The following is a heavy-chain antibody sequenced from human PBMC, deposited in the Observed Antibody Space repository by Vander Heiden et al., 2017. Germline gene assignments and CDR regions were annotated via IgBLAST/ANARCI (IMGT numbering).Heavy chain of an antibody. CDR1: GFPFSSSW. CDR2: MNSDGSTT. CDR3: ARAGFFRFDY. J-gene: IGHJ4*02. V-gene: IGHV3-74*01. Sequence: EVQLVESGGGLVQPGGSLRLPCVDSGFPFSSSWMHWVRQAPGTGLVWLSRMNSDGSTTDDADSVKGRFTISRDNAKNTLYLQMNGLRAEDTAVYYCARAGFFRFDYWGQGILVTVSS. D-gene: IGHD3-3*01.